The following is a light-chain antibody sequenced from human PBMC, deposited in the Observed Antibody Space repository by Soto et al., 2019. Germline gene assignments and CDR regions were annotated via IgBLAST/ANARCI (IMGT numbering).Light chain of an antibody. CDR3: QQYNDWPQT. CDR1: QSVGSN. V-gene: IGKV3-15*01. Sequence: EVVMTQSPATLSVSPGERATLSCRASQSVGSNFAWYQQKPGQAPRLLIYGVSTRATGVPARFSGSGSGTEFTLTISSLHSEDFAVYHCQQYNDWPQTCGQGTKVDIK. J-gene: IGKJ1*01. CDR2: GVS.